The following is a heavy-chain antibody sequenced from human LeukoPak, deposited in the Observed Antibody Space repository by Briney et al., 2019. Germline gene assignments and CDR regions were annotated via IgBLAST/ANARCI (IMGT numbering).Heavy chain of an antibody. J-gene: IGHJ4*02. CDR2: INPNSGGT. Sequence: VASVKVSCKASGYTFTGYYMHWVRQAPGQGLEWMGWINPNSGGTNYAQKFQGGVTMPRDTSISTAYMELSRLRSDDTAVYYCARDPENYYDRHFDYWGQGTLVTVSS. CDR3: ARDPENYYDRHFDY. V-gene: IGHV1-2*02. CDR1: GYTFTGYY. D-gene: IGHD3-22*01.